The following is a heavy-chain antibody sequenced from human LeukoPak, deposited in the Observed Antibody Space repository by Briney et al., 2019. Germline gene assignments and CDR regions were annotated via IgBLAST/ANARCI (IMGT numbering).Heavy chain of an antibody. CDR3: AKDRDSSGWSDYFDY. D-gene: IGHD6-19*01. Sequence: PGGSLRLSCAASGFTFSSYWMSWVRQAPGKGLEWVANIKQDGSEKYYVDSVKGRFTISRDNAKNSLYLQMNSPRAEDTAVYYCAKDRDSSGWSDYFDYWGQGTLVTVSS. CDR1: GFTFSSYW. CDR2: IKQDGSEK. J-gene: IGHJ4*02. V-gene: IGHV3-7*01.